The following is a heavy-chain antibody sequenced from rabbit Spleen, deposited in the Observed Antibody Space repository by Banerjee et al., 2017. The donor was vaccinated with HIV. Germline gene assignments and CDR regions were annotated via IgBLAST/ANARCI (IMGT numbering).Heavy chain of an antibody. Sequence: QEQLVESGGGLVQPEGSLTLTCKASGFSFSDRDVMCWVRQAPGKGLEWIACINTATGKAVYASWAKGRFTISKTSSNTVTLQVTSLTAADTATYFCARDPNYNTYLWAIGDLWGQGTLVTVS. CDR3: ARDPNYNTYLWAIGDL. J-gene: IGHJ4*01. D-gene: IGHD3-1*01. CDR2: INTATGKA. CDR1: GFSFSDRDV. V-gene: IGHV1S45*01.